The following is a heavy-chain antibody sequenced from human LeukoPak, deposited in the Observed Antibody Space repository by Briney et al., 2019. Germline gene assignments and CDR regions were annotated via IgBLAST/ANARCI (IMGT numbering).Heavy chain of an antibody. Sequence: GGSLRLSCAASGFTFSSYSMNWVRQAPGKGLEWVSSISSSSSYIYYADSVKGRFIISRDNAKNSLYLQMNSLRAEDTAVYYCAREAIDIVVVVAAHDAFDIWGQGTMVTVSS. CDR1: GFTFSSYS. D-gene: IGHD2-15*01. CDR3: AREAIDIVVVVAAHDAFDI. V-gene: IGHV3-21*01. CDR2: ISSSSSYI. J-gene: IGHJ3*02.